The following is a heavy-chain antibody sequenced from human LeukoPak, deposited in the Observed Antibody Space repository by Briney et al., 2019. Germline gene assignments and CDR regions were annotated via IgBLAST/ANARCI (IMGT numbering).Heavy chain of an antibody. CDR3: TRPKVAATPGWFDP. CDR2: IRSKAYGGTT. Sequence: PGGSLRLSCTASGFTFGDYAMSWFRQAPGKGLEWVGFIRSKAYGGTTEYAASVKGGFTISRDDSKSIAYLQMNSLKTEDTAVYYCTRPKVAATPGWFDPWGQGTLVTVSS. V-gene: IGHV3-49*03. J-gene: IGHJ5*02. CDR1: GFTFGDYA. D-gene: IGHD2-15*01.